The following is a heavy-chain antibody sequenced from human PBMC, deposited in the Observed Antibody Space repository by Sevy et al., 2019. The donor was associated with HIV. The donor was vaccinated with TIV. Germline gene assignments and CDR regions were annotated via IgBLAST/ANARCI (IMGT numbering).Heavy chain of an antibody. CDR3: AKGLILELSWYGMDV. Sequence: GGSLRLSCAASGFTVSNKFMNWVRQAPGKGLEWVSVIYSDGNTYYADSVKGRFTISRDNSKNTVNLKMNSLRTEDTAVYYCAKGLILELSWYGMDVWGQGTTVTVSS. V-gene: IGHV3-53*01. D-gene: IGHD3-3*01. CDR1: GFTVSNKF. J-gene: IGHJ6*02. CDR2: IYSDGNT.